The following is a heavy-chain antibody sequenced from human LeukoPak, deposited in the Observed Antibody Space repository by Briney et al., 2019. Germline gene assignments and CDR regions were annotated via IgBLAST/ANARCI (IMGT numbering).Heavy chain of an antibody. V-gene: IGHV3-30*18. CDR1: GFTFSSYG. Sequence: GGSLRLSCAASGFTFSSYGMHWVRQAPGKGLEWVAVISYDGSNRYYADSVKGRFTISRDTSKNTLYLQMNSLRAEDTAVYYCAELGITMIGGVWGKGTTVTISS. D-gene: IGHD3-10*02. CDR2: ISYDGSNR. CDR3: AELGITMIGGV. J-gene: IGHJ6*04.